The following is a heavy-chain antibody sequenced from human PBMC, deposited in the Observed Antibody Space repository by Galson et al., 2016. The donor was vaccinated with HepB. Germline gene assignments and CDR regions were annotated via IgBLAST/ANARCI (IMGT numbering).Heavy chain of an antibody. CDR1: GFSVSTSGVG. Sequence: ALVKPTQNLTLTCTLSGFSVSTSGVGVAWIRQPPGKALEWLARIDWAEDKYYSTSLKTRLTISKDTSKNQVVLTMTNMDPVDTATYYCARNECGGPNWFDPWGQGTLVTVSS. CDR3: ARNECGGPNWFDP. J-gene: IGHJ5*02. V-gene: IGHV2-70*11. D-gene: IGHD2-21*01. CDR2: IDWAEDK.